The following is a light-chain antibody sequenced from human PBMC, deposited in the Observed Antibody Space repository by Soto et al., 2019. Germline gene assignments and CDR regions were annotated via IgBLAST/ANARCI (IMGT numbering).Light chain of an antibody. CDR1: QSINSY. CDR3: QQSQSFPLT. Sequence: DIQMTQSPSSLSASVGDGVTITCRASQSINSYLNWYQQKPGKAPKLLIYAASSFQSGVSSRFSGSGSGTDFTLTISSLQPEDFATYYCQQSQSFPLTFGGGTKVEIK. CDR2: AAS. V-gene: IGKV1-39*01. J-gene: IGKJ4*01.